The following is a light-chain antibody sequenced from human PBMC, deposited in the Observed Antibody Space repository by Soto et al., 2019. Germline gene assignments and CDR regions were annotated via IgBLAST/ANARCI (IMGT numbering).Light chain of an antibody. CDR1: SSNIVAGYD. CDR3: QSYDSSLSGWV. CDR2: GNS. J-gene: IGLJ2*01. Sequence: QAVVTQPPSVSGAPGQRVTISCTGSSSNIVAGYDVHWYQQLPRTAPKLLILGNSNRPSGVPDRFSGSKSGTSASLAITGLQAEDEADYYCQSYDSSLSGWVFGGGTKLTVL. V-gene: IGLV1-40*01.